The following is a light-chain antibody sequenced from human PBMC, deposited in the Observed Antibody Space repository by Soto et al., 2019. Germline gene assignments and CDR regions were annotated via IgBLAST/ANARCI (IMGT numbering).Light chain of an antibody. CDR3: QQYYCTRIT. V-gene: IGKV4-1*01. J-gene: IGKJ5*01. Sequence: DIVMTQSPDSLAVSLGERATINCKSSQSVLYSSNNKNYLAWYQQKPGQPPKLLIYWASTRESGVPDRFSGSGSGTEFALTISSLQAEDVAFYLYQQYYCTRITFGHGTRLEIK. CDR1: QSVLYSSNNKNY. CDR2: WAS.